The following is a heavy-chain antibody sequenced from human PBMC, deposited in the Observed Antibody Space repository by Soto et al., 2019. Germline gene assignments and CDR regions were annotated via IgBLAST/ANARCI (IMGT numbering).Heavy chain of an antibody. V-gene: IGHV4-4*02. D-gene: IGHD6-13*01. CDR1: GGSISSPYW. CDR3: ARKLVQTPYYFDY. CDR2: MYHSGST. J-gene: IGHJ4*02. Sequence: QVQLQESGPGLVKPSGTLSLTCVVSGGSISSPYWWSWVRQPPGKGLEWIGEMYHSGSTNYNPSLSSRVSISVDKSKNQFSLKLSSVTAADTAVYYCARKLVQTPYYFDYWGQGTLVTVSS.